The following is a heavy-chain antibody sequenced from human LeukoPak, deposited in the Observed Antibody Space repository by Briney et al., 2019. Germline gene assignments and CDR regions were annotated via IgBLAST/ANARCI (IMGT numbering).Heavy chain of an antibody. CDR1: GYTFTDYY. CDR2: VDPEDGET. Sequence: ASVKVSCKVSGYTFTDYYMHWVQQAPGKGLEWMGLVDPEDGETIYAEKFQGRVTITADTSTDTAYMELSSLRPEDTAVYYCATVQDGWFDPWGQGTLVTVSS. CDR3: ATVQDGWFDP. V-gene: IGHV1-69-2*01. J-gene: IGHJ5*02.